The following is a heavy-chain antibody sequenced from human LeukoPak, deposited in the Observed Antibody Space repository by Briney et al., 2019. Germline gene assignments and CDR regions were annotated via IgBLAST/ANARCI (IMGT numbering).Heavy chain of an antibody. CDR3: ARTRRGYYGSGSYYKSAFDY. CDR1: GGSFSGYY. J-gene: IGHJ4*02. V-gene: IGHV4-34*01. Sequence: SETLSLTCAVYGGSFSGYYWSWIRQPPGKGLEWIGEINHSGSTNYNPSLKSRVTISVDTSKNQFSLKLSSVTAADTAVYYCARTRRGYYGSGSYYKSAFDYWGQGTLVTVSS. CDR2: INHSGST. D-gene: IGHD3-10*01.